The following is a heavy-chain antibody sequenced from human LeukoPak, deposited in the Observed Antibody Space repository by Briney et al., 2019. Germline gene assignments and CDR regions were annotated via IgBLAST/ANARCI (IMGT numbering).Heavy chain of an antibody. CDR2: ISTDGNTT. D-gene: IGHD3-10*01. V-gene: IGHV3-74*01. J-gene: IGHJ4*02. CDR3: TRDVGFYGSGSYYRD. Sequence: GGSLRLSCAASGFTFSNYWMHWVRQGSGKGLVWVSRISTDGNTTNYADSVKGRFTISRDNAKNTLYLQMSSLTAEDTAVYYCTRDVGFYGSGSYYRDWGPGSLVTVSS. CDR1: GFTFSNYW.